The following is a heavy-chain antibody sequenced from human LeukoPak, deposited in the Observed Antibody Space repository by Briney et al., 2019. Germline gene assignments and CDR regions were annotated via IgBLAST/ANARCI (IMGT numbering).Heavy chain of an antibody. CDR1: GFTFSSYG. V-gene: IGHV3-23*01. CDR3: AKGPKKQMVGSRGYYFDY. J-gene: IGHJ4*02. D-gene: IGHD6-13*01. CDR2: ISSSGGSR. Sequence: GGSLRLSCAASGFTFSSYGMHWVRQAPGKGLEWVSGISSSGGSRHYADSVQGRFTISRDNSKDTLYPQMNSLRAEDTAVYYCAKGPKKQMVGSRGYYFDYWGQGTLVSVSS.